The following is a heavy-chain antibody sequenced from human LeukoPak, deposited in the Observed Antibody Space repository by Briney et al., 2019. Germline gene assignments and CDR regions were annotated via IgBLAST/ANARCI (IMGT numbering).Heavy chain of an antibody. CDR2: INHSGST. D-gene: IGHD5-24*01. CDR1: GGSFSGYY. J-gene: IGHJ6*02. V-gene: IGHV4-34*01. Sequence: PSETLSLTCAVYGGSFSGYYWSWIRQPPGKGLEWIGEINHSGSTNYNPSLKSRVTISVDTSKNQFSLKLSSVTAADTAVYYCARGRMATLYYYYGMDVWGQGTTVTVSS. CDR3: ARGRMATLYYYYGMDV.